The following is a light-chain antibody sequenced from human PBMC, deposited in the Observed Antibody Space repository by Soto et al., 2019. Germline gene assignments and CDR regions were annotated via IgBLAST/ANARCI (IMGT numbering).Light chain of an antibody. CDR1: SSNIGNND. CDR2: DSN. Sequence: QSVLTQPPSLSAAPGQKVTISCSGSSSNIGNNDVSWYQQLPGTAPKLIIYDSNKRPSGIPDRSSGSKSGTSATLGITGLQTGDEADYYCGTWDNSLSAGVFGGGTKLTVL. CDR3: GTWDNSLSAGV. J-gene: IGLJ2*01. V-gene: IGLV1-51*01.